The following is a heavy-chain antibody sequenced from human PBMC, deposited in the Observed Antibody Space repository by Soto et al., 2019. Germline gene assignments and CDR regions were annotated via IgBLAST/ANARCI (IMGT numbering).Heavy chain of an antibody. Sequence: QVQLVESGGGVVQPGRSLRLSCAASGFTFSSYGMHWVRQAPGKGLEWVAVIAYDGTTKYYVDSVKGRFTISRDISKNTLDLQMNSLRAEDTAVYYCAKDQVYLVALDYWGQGTLVTVSS. CDR3: AKDQVYLVALDY. V-gene: IGHV3-30*18. CDR1: GFTFSSYG. CDR2: IAYDGTTK. J-gene: IGHJ4*02. D-gene: IGHD5-12*01.